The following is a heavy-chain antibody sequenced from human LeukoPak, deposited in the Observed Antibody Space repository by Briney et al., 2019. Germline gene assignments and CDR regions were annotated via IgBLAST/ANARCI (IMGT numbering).Heavy chain of an antibody. CDR2: IIPILGTA. J-gene: IGHJ4*02. CDR1: GGTFSSYA. D-gene: IGHD3-22*01. CDR3: ARDLMGYDSSGYYGY. V-gene: IGHV1-69*05. Sequence: ASVKVSCKASGGTFSSYAISWVRQAPGQGLEWMGGIIPILGTANYAQKFQGRVTITTDESTSTAYMELSSLRSEDTAVYYCARDLMGYDSSGYYGYWGQGTLVTVSS.